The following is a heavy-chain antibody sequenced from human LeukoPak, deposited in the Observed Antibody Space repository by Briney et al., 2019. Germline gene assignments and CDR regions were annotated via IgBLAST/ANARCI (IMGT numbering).Heavy chain of an antibody. V-gene: IGHV3-7*01. Sequence: HPGGSLRLSCAASGFTFSSYWMSWVRQAPGKGLEWVSNINQDGSEKDYVDSVKGRFTISRDNAKNSLDLQMNRQRGEDTSWYCCARATLNWGWPPWYFDYWGKGTMVTVSS. CDR2: INQDGSEK. CDR3: ARATLNWGWPPWYFDY. D-gene: IGHD7-27*01. J-gene: IGHJ4*02. CDR1: GFTFSSYW.